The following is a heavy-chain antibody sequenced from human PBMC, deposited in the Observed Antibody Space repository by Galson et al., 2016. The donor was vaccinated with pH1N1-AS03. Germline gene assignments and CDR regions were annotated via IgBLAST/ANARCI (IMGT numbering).Heavy chain of an antibody. J-gene: IGHJ4*02. V-gene: IGHV6-1*01. CDR2: TYYRSKWYN. CDR3: ARDHLGAGPAFDY. Sequence: AISGDSVFSNTAAWNWIRQSPSRGLEWLGRTYYRSKWYNDYAVFVASRITINPDTSKNQFSLQLNSVTPEDTAIYYCARDHLGAGPAFDYWGQGILVTVTS. CDR1: GDSVFSNTAA. D-gene: IGHD1-26*01.